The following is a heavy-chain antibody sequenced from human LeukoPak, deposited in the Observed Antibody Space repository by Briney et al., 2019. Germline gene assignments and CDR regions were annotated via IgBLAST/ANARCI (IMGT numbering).Heavy chain of an antibody. CDR2: IIPIFGTA. CDR1: GGTFSSYA. CDR3: ARAGVAAQHLDY. J-gene: IGHJ4*02. Sequence: ASVKVSCKASGGTFSSYAISWVRQAPGQGLEWMGGIIPIFGTANYAQKFQGRVTITTDESTSTAYMELSSLRSEDTAVYYCARAGVAAQHLDYWGQGTLVTVSS. V-gene: IGHV1-69*05. D-gene: IGHD6-6*01.